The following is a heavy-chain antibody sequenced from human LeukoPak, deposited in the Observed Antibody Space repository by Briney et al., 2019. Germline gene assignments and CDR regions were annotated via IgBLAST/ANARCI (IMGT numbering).Heavy chain of an antibody. Sequence: GGSLRLSCAASGFTFNSYEMNWVRQAPGKGLEWVSYISSSDSTIYEDSVKGRFTISRDNAKNSLYLQMNSLRAEDTAVYYCAREGTSDAFDTWGQGTMVTVSS. J-gene: IGHJ3*02. CDR1: GFTFNSYE. CDR2: ISSSDSTI. V-gene: IGHV3-48*03. CDR3: AREGTSDAFDT. D-gene: IGHD1-1*01.